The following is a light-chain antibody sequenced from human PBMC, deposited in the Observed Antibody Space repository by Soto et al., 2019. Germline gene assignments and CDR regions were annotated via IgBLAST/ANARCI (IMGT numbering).Light chain of an antibody. CDR3: VAWDDSLNGHVV. CDR2: SNN. V-gene: IGLV1-44*01. J-gene: IGLJ2*01. CDR1: SSNIGSNT. Sequence: QSVLTQPPSASGNPGQRVTISCSGSSSNIGSNTVNWYQQLPGTAPKLLIYSNNQRPSGVPDRSSGSKSGTSASLAISGLQSEDEADYYCVAWDDSLNGHVVFGGGTKLTVL.